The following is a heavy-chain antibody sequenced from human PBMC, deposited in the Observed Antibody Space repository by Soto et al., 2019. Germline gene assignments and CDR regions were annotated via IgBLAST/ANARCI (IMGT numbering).Heavy chain of an antibody. V-gene: IGHV1-46*01. CDR3: ARGAFAGNYDFWSGSWFDP. D-gene: IGHD3-3*01. Sequence: ASVKVSCKASGDTFTDYYIHWVRQAPGQGLEWMGTVNPSGGHTTYAQHFLGRVTMTRDTSTSTLYMELTSLTSDDTAIYYCARGAFAGNYDFWSGSWFDPWGQGTLVTVSS. CDR1: GDTFTDYY. J-gene: IGHJ5*02. CDR2: VNPSGGHT.